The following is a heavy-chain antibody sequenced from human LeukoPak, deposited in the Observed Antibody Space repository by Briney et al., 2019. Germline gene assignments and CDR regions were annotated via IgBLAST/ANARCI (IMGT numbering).Heavy chain of an antibody. V-gene: IGHV3-7*01. CDR3: SRALEV. Sequence: AGGSLRLSCEVSGFIFRNYWMDWVRQAPGRGLEWVANINQDGSEKYFVDSVKGRFTISRDNAKNSLYLQMNSLRAEDTAVYYCSRALEVWGKGTTVTVSS. CDR1: GFIFRNYW. J-gene: IGHJ6*04. CDR2: INQDGSEK.